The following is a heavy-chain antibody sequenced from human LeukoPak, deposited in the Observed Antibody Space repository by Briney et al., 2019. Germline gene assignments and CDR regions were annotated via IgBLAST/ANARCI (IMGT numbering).Heavy chain of an antibody. V-gene: IGHV3-48*02. CDR1: GFIFSNYA. J-gene: IGHJ3*02. CDR2: ISITNTV. Sequence: PGGSLRLSCAASGFIFSNYAMSWVRQTPAKGLEWVSHISITNTVDYADSVKGRFTISRDNVKNSLYLQMNSLRDGDTAMYYCARSFDIWGQGTMVTVSS. CDR3: ARSFDI.